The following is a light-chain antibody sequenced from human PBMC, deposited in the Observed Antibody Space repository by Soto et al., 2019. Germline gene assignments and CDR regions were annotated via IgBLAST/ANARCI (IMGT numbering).Light chain of an antibody. J-gene: IGKJ1*01. V-gene: IGKV1-5*03. CDR1: QSISSW. CDR3: QQYNSYSWT. CDR2: KAS. Sequence: DVQVSQSPSSVSASVGYRFTITCRASQSISSWLAWYQQKPGKAPKLLIYKASSLESGVPSRFRGSGSGTEFTLTISSLQPDDFETYYCQQYNSYSWTFGQGTKVDIK.